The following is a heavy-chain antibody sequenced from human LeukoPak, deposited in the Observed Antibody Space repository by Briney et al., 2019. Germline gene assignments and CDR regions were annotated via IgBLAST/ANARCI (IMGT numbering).Heavy chain of an antibody. CDR2: ITGSGGNT. CDR3: AKWGDYDVLTGYYVSDY. CDR1: GFTFSNYA. V-gene: IGHV3-23*01. D-gene: IGHD3-9*01. Sequence: PGASLRLSCAASGFTFSNYAMSWVRQAPGKGLEWVSAITGSGGNTYYADSVKGRFTNSRDNSKNTVFLQMNCLRAEDTAVYYCAKWGDYDVLTGYYVSDYWGQGTLVTVSS. J-gene: IGHJ4*02.